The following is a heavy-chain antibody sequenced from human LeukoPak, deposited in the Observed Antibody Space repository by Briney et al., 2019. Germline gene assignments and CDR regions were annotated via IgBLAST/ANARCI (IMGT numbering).Heavy chain of an antibody. J-gene: IGHJ6*03. Sequence: GGSLRLSCAASGFTFSSYGMHWVRQAPGKGLEWVAVIWYDGSNKYYADSVKGRFTISRDNSKNTLYLQMNSLRAEDTAVYYCARDSGEIAAAGGDSTYYYYYMDVWGKGTTVTVSS. CDR2: IWYDGSNK. CDR1: GFTFSSYG. CDR3: ARDSGEIAAAGGDSTYYYYYMDV. D-gene: IGHD6-13*01. V-gene: IGHV3-33*01.